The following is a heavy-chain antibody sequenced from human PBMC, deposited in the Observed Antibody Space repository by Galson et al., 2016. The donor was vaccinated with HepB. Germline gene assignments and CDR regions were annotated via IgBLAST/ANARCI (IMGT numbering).Heavy chain of an antibody. CDR1: GYTFTGYY. CDR3: ARGLSSSWYDGFDI. Sequence: SVKVSCKASGYTFTGYYMHWVRQAPGQGLERMGWINPDSGVTSYAQKFQGRVTMTRDTSISTVYMELSRLKSDDTAIYYCARGLSSSWYDGFDIWGQGTMVTVSS. D-gene: IGHD6-13*01. CDR2: INPDSGVT. V-gene: IGHV1-2*02. J-gene: IGHJ3*02.